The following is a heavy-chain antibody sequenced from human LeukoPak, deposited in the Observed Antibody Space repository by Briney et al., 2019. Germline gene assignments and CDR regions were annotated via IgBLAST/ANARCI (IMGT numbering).Heavy chain of an antibody. Sequence: SETLSLTCAVYGGSFSGYYWSWIRQPPGKGLEWIGEINHSGSTNYNPSLKSRVTISVDTSKNQFSLKLSSVTAADTAVYYCARGPGVWDAFDIWGRGTMVTVSS. CDR1: GGSFSGYY. V-gene: IGHV4-34*01. CDR3: ARGPGVWDAFDI. J-gene: IGHJ3*02. D-gene: IGHD3-16*01. CDR2: INHSGST.